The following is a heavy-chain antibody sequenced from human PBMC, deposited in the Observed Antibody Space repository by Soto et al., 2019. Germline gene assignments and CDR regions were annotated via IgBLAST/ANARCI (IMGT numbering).Heavy chain of an antibody. CDR1: GVTLSNVW. V-gene: IGHV3-15*07. Sequence: PGGSLRLSCAVSGVTLSNVWMNWVRQAPGKGPEWVGRIKSKTDGGTVEYAAPVKDRFTISRDDSENTLYLQMNSLKTEDTAVYYCSHGYYQYFASWRQGTLVTAPQ. CDR3: SHGYYQYFAS. D-gene: IGHD5-18*01. J-gene: IGHJ1*01. CDR2: IKSKTDGGTV.